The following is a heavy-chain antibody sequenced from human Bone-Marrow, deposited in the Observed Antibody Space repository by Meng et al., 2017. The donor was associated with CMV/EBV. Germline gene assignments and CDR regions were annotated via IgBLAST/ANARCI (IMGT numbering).Heavy chain of an antibody. J-gene: IGHJ6*02. D-gene: IGHD6-6*01. CDR3: ARDSSSSSYYYYYGMVV. CDR1: GYTFTSYG. Sequence: ASVKDSCKASGYTFTSYGISWVRQAPGQGLEWMGWISAYNGNTNYAQKLQGRVTMTTDTSTSTAYMELRSLRSDDTAVYYCARDSSSSSYYYYYGMVVWGQGTTVTVSS. V-gene: IGHV1-18*01. CDR2: ISAYNGNT.